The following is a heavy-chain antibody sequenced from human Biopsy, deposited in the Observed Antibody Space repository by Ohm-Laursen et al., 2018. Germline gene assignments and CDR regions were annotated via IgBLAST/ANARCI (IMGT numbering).Heavy chain of an antibody. CDR2: VYYTGGT. V-gene: IGHV4-59*01. CDR3: ARDRGYYSERTVPGYFDL. D-gene: IGHD3-22*01. J-gene: IGHJ2*01. CDR1: GDSISSYY. Sequence: GTLSLTCTVSGDSISSYYWSWIRQPPGKGLQWIGYVYYTGGTDYNPSLQSRVTISVDTSKNHFSLRLLSVTPADTAIYYCARDRGYYSERTVPGYFDLWGRGTLVTVSS.